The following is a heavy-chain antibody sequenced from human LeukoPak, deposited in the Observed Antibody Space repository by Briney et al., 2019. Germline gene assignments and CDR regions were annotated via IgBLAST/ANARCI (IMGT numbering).Heavy chain of an antibody. CDR3: ARAELRYFDWPPGDY. D-gene: IGHD3-9*01. Sequence: ASVKVSCKASGYTFTDYDINWVRQAAGQGLEWMGWMNPNSGNTGYTQKFQGRVTMTRNTSISTAYMELSSLRSEDTAVYYCARAELRYFDWPPGDYWGQGTLVTVSS. CDR2: MNPNSGNT. J-gene: IGHJ4*02. V-gene: IGHV1-8*01. CDR1: GYTFTDYD.